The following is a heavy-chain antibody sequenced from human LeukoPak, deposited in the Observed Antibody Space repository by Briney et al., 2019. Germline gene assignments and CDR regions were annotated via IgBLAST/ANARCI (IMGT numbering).Heavy chain of an antibody. CDR1: GFTFSSYA. V-gene: IGHV3-23*01. Sequence: GGSLRLSCAASGFTFSSYAMSWVRQAPGKGLEWVSAISGSGGSTYYADSVKGRFTISRDNSKNTLYLQMNSLRAEDTAVYYCAKFREIFGVVIHPMDVWGQGTTVTVSS. J-gene: IGHJ6*02. D-gene: IGHD3-3*01. CDR3: AKFREIFGVVIHPMDV. CDR2: ISGSGGST.